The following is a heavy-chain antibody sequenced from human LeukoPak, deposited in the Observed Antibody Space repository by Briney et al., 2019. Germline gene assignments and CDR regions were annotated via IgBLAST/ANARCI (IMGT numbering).Heavy chain of an antibody. Sequence: SETLSLTCTVSGGSISSYYWSWIRQPAGKGLEWIRRIYTSGSTNYNPSLKSRVTMSVDTSKNQFSLKLSSVTAADTAVYYCARDEPDFWSGYYYFDYWGQGTLVTVSS. D-gene: IGHD3-3*01. V-gene: IGHV4-4*07. CDR3: ARDEPDFWSGYYYFDY. J-gene: IGHJ4*02. CDR1: GGSISSYY. CDR2: IYTSGST.